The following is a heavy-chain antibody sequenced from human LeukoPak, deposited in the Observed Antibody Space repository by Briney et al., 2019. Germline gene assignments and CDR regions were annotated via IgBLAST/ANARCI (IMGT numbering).Heavy chain of an antibody. V-gene: IGHV3-43*02. CDR2: ISGDGGST. D-gene: IGHD3-9*01. J-gene: IGHJ5*02. Sequence: SGGSLRLSCAASGFTFDDYAMHWVRQAPGKGLEWVSLISGDGGSTYYADSVKGRFTISRDNSKNSLYLQMNSLRTEDTALYYCAKDQAYYDILTGYYQHHNWFDPWGQGTLVTVSS. CDR1: GFTFDDYA. CDR3: AKDQAYYDILTGYYQHHNWFDP.